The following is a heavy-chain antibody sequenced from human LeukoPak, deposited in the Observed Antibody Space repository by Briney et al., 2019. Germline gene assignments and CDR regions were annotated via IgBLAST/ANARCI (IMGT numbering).Heavy chain of an antibody. CDR2: INHSGST. D-gene: IGHD6-6*01. Sequence: SETLSLTCAVYGGSFSDYYWSWIRQPPGKGLEWIGEINHSGSTNYNPSLKSRVTISVDTSKNQFSLKLSSVTAADTAVYYCARVTSRAARLRGFYYYYYMDVWGKGTTVTVSS. J-gene: IGHJ6*03. V-gene: IGHV4-34*01. CDR1: GGSFSDYY. CDR3: ARVTSRAARLRGFYYYYYMDV.